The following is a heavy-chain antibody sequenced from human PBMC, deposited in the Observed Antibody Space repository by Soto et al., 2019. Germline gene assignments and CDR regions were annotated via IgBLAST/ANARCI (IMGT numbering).Heavy chain of an antibody. CDR2: IYYSGST. V-gene: IGHV4-59*01. CDR3: AGINSSGYYIFDY. Sequence: XETLSLTCTVSGCSISSYYWSWIRQPPGKGLEWIGYIYYSGSTNYNPSLKSRVTISVDTSKNQFSLKLSSVTAADTAVYYCAGINSSGYYIFDYWGQGTLVTVSS. D-gene: IGHD3-22*01. J-gene: IGHJ4*02. CDR1: GCSISSYY.